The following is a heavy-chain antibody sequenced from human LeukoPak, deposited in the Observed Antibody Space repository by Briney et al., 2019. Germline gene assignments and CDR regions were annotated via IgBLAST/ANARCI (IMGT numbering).Heavy chain of an antibody. V-gene: IGHV3-48*03. Sequence: GGSLRLSCAASGFTFRSYEMNWVRQAPGKGLDWVSYISSSGTTVYYADSVRGRFTVSRDNAKNSLYLQMNSLRDEDTAIYYCARSDNAYSDYWGQGTLVTVSS. J-gene: IGHJ4*02. D-gene: IGHD5-24*01. CDR2: ISSSGTTV. CDR3: ARSDNAYSDY. CDR1: GFTFRSYE.